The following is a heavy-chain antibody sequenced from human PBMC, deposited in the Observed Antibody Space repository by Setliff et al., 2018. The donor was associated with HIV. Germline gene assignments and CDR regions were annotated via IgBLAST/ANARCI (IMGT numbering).Heavy chain of an antibody. Sequence: ASVKVSCKASGYTFTNYDISWVRQAPGQGLEWMGGIIPIFGTANYAQKFQGRVTITADESTSTAYMELSSLRSEDTGVYYCARDNYYDSSGAIGYWGQGTLVTVSS. V-gene: IGHV1-69*13. CDR3: ARDNYYDSSGAIGY. CDR1: GYTFTNYD. D-gene: IGHD3-22*01. J-gene: IGHJ4*02. CDR2: IIPIFGTA.